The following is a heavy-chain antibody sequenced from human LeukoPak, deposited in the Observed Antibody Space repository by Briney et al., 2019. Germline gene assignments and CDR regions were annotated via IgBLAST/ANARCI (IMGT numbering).Heavy chain of an antibody. CDR1: GGFNTHYY. CDR2: IYHSGST. CDR3: ARGQWLPVFDF. D-gene: IGHD3-22*01. J-gene: IGHJ4*02. Sequence: SEALSLTCSVSGGFNTHYYWSWIRQPPGKGLEWIGYIYHSGSTNYNPSLKSRVTISVDTSKNHFSLKLSSVTAADTAVYYCARGQWLPVFDFWGQGTLVTVSS. V-gene: IGHV4-59*01.